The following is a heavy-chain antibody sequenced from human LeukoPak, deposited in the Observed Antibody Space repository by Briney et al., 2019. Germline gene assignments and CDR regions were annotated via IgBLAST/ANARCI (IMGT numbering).Heavy chain of an antibody. CDR2: IIPIFGTA. J-gene: IGHJ4*02. CDR1: GGTFSSYA. Sequence: SVTVSCKASGGTFSSYAISWVRQAPGQGLEWMGGIIPIFGTANYAQKFQGRVTITADESTSTAYMELSSLRSEDTAVYYCARHPGIAAAGIDYWGQGTLVTVSS. V-gene: IGHV1-69*13. D-gene: IGHD6-13*01. CDR3: ARHPGIAAAGIDY.